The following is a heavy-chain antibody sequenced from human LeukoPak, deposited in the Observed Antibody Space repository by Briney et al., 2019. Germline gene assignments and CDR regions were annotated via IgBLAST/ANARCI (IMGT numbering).Heavy chain of an antibody. CDR3: ARGPNSNWSGLDF. J-gene: IGHJ4*02. CDR1: GFSFSGHW. Sequence: GGSLRLSCTASGFSFSGHWMHWARQLPGKGLVWVSRISPTGSTTSYADSVKGRFTVSRDNAKNTLYLQVNNLRAEDTAVYYCARGPNSNWSGLDFWGQGTLLTSPQ. V-gene: IGHV3-74*01. CDR2: ISPTGSTT. D-gene: IGHD6-6*01.